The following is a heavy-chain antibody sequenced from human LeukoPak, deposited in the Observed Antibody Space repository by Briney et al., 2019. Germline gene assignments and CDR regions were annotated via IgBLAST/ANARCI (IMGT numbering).Heavy chain of an antibody. CDR2: IYTSGST. Sequence: SETLSLTCTVSGGSFSNYYWSRIRQPAGKGLEWIGRIYTSGSTNYNPSVKSRVTMSVDTSNNQFSLKLTSVTAADTAVYYCARQSPQYYGMDVWGQGTTVTVSS. V-gene: IGHV4-4*07. J-gene: IGHJ6*02. CDR1: GGSFSNYY. CDR3: ARQSPQYYGMDV.